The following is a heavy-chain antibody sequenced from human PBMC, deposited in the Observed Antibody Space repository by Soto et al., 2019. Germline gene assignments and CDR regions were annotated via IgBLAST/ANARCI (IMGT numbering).Heavy chain of an antibody. D-gene: IGHD5-12*01. CDR2: IRGNGDPP. CDR1: GFTFSSYA. Sequence: GGSLRLSCSASGFTFSSYAMHWVRQAPGKGLEYVSGIRGNGDPPFYADSVKGRFTSSRDNSKNTLYLQMSSLSADDTAVYYCVKSRGGNNFDFFDWGQGALVTAPQ. J-gene: IGHJ4*02. CDR3: VKSRGGNNFDFFD. V-gene: IGHV3-64D*06.